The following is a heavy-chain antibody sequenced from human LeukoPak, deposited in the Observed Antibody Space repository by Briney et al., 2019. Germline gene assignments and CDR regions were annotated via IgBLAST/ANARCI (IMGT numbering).Heavy chain of an antibody. D-gene: IGHD3-9*01. CDR1: GGTFSSYA. Sequence: SVKVSCKASGGTFSSYAISWVRQAPGQGLEWMGGIIPIFGTANYAQKFQGRVTITTDESTSTAYMELSSLRSEDTAVYYCAREGPAYDILTGYLGFDPWGQGTLVTVSS. CDR3: AREGPAYDILTGYLGFDP. V-gene: IGHV1-69*05. J-gene: IGHJ5*02. CDR2: IIPIFGTA.